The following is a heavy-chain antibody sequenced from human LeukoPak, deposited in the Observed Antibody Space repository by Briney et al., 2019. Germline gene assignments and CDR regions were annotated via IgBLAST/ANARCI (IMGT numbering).Heavy chain of an antibody. Sequence: GGSLRLSCAASGFTFSSYWMSWVRQAPGKGLEWVANIKQDGSEKYYVDSVKGRFTISRDDAKNSLYLQMNSLRPEDTALYYCARDWSGDDYWGQGTLVTVSS. J-gene: IGHJ4*02. V-gene: IGHV3-7*01. CDR2: IKQDGSEK. CDR1: GFTFSSYW. D-gene: IGHD3-3*01. CDR3: ARDWSGDDY.